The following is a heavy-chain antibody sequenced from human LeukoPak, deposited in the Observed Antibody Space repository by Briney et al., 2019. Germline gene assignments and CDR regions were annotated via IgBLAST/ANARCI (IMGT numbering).Heavy chain of an antibody. Sequence: ASVKVSCKASGYTFTGYYMHWVRQAPGQGLEWMGRINPNSGGTNYAQKFQGRVTMTRDTSISIAYMELSSLRSEDTAVYYCAVNPFYGDYGVYWGQGTLVTVSS. CDR1: GYTFTGYY. CDR2: INPNSGGT. CDR3: AVNPFYGDYGVY. D-gene: IGHD4-17*01. V-gene: IGHV1-2*06. J-gene: IGHJ4*02.